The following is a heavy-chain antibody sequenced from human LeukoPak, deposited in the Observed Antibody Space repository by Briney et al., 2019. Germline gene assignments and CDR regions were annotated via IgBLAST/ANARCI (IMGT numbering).Heavy chain of an antibody. D-gene: IGHD5-12*01. V-gene: IGHV3-53*01. CDR2: IYSGGST. Sequence: GGSLRLSCAASGFTVSSNYMSWVRQAPGKGLEWVSVIYSGGSTYYADSVKGRFTVSRDNSKNTLYLQMNSLRAEDTAVYYCARVGGGYDFGYWGQGTLVTVSS. J-gene: IGHJ4*02. CDR3: ARVGGGYDFGY. CDR1: GFTVSSNY.